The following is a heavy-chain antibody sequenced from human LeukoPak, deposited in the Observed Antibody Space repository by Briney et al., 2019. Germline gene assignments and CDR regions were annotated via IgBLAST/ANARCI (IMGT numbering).Heavy chain of an antibody. CDR2: IYSSGST. CDR1: GGSINSGGYY. V-gene: IGHV4-61*08. D-gene: IGHD2-15*01. J-gene: IGHJ5*02. Sequence: SETLSLTCTVSGGSINSGGYYWSWIRQHPGKDLEWIGYIYSSGSTSYNPSLKSRVTISVDTSKNQFSLKLSSVTAADTAVYYCARHPCSGGSCPNPFDPWGQGTLVTVSS. CDR3: ARHPCSGGSCPNPFDP.